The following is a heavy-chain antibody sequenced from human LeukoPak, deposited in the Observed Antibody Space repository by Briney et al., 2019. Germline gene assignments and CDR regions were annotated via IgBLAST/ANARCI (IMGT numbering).Heavy chain of an antibody. CDR3: ASSSRSSEYFHY. J-gene: IGHJ1*01. D-gene: IGHD6-13*01. CDR1: GFTFSAYA. Sequence: GGSLRLSCEASGFTFSAYAMTCVRQAPGKGLEWVSSIGSDNKPHYSESVKGRFAISRDNSKNTLYLQLNSLRAEDTAVYFCASSSRSSEYFHYWGPGTLVTVSS. CDR2: IGSDNKP. V-gene: IGHV3-23*05.